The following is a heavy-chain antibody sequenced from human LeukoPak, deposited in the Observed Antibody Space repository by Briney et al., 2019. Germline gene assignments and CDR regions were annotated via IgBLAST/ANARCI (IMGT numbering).Heavy chain of an antibody. CDR2: IYYSGST. CDR1: GGSISSSSYY. Sequence: SETPSLTCTVSGGSISSSSYYWGWIRQPPGKGLEWIGSIYYSGSTYYNPSLKSRVTISVDTSKNQFSLKLSSVTAADTAVYYCARRVPAATTDYYYYYMDVWGKGTTVTVSS. D-gene: IGHD2-2*01. V-gene: IGHV4-39*01. CDR3: ARRVPAATTDYYYYYMDV. J-gene: IGHJ6*03.